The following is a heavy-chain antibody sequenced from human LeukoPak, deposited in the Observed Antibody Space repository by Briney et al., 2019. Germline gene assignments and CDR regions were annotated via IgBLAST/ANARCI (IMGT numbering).Heavy chain of an antibody. CDR1: GINFANYC. CDR3: AKESGKFDY. CDR2: ISADGGST. Sequence: GGSLRLSCVVSGINFANYCMRWVRQPPGKGLEWVSLISADGGSTFSADSVKGRFSIYRDNSKNSLYLQMNSLRGDYTAMYYCAKESGKFDYWGQGTLVAVSS. V-gene: IGHV3-43*02. J-gene: IGHJ4*02.